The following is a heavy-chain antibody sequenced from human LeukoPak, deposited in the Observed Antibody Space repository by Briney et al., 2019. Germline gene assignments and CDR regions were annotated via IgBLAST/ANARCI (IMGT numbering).Heavy chain of an antibody. V-gene: IGHV3-23*01. J-gene: IGHJ4*02. CDR3: AKDSDIAAAGTPYYFDY. Sequence: GGSLRLSCAASGFTFSSYAMSWVRQAPGKGLEWVLAISGSGGSTYYADSVKGRFTISRDNSKNTLYLQMNSPRAEDTAVYYCAKDSDIAAAGTPYYFDYWGQGTLVTVSS. CDR1: GFTFSSYA. D-gene: IGHD6-13*01. CDR2: ISGSGGST.